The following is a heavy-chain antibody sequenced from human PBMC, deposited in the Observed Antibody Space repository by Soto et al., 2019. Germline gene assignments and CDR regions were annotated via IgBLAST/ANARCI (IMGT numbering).Heavy chain of an antibody. D-gene: IGHD3-22*01. CDR2: IVVGSGNT. CDR3: AAGYYDSSGS. Sequence: SVKVSCKASGYTFTGYFMHWVRQARGQRLEWIGWIVVGSGNTNYAQKFQERVTITRDMSTSTAYMELSSLRSEDTAVYYCAAGYYDSSGSWGQGTLVTVSS. V-gene: IGHV1-58*02. J-gene: IGHJ5*02. CDR1: GYTFTGYF.